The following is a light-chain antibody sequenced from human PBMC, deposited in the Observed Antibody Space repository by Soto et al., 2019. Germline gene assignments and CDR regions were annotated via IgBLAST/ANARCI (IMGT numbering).Light chain of an antibody. J-gene: IGKJ1*01. V-gene: IGKV2-28*01. CDR2: LGS. CDR1: QSLLHNNGYNY. CDR3: VQALQTPPWT. Sequence: DIVMTQSPLSLPVTPGEPASISCRSSQSLLHNNGYNYLDWYLQKPGQSPQLLIYLGSNRASGVPDRFSGSGSGTDFTLKISRVEAEDVGVYYCVQALQTPPWTFGQGTKVEIK.